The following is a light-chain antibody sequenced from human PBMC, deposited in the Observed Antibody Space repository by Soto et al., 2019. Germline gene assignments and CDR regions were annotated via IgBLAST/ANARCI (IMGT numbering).Light chain of an antibody. CDR2: EGS. J-gene: IGLJ2*01. CDR3: CSYAGRGV. V-gene: IGLV2-23*01. CDR1: SSDVGSYNL. Sequence: QSALTQPASVSGSPGQSITISCTGTSSDVGSYNLVSWYQQHPGKAPKLMIYEGSKRPSWVSNRFSGSKSGNTASLTISGLQAEDEADYYCCSYAGRGVFGGGTKVTVL.